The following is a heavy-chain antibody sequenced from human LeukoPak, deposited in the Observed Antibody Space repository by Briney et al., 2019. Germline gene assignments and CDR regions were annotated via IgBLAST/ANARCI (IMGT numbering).Heavy chain of an antibody. CDR2: INPNSGGT. J-gene: IGHJ4*02. D-gene: IGHD3-3*01. V-gene: IGHV1-2*02. CDR3: AGDNGRFTIFGTTPDY. Sequence: ASVKVSCKASGYTFTGYYMHWVRQAPGQGLEWMGWINPNSGGTNYAQKFQGRVTMTRDTSISTAYMELSSLRSEDTAVYYCAGDNGRFTIFGTTPDYWGQGTLVTVSS. CDR1: GYTFTGYY.